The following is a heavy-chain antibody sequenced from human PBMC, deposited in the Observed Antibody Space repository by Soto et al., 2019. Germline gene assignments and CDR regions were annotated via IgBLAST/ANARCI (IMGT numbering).Heavy chain of an antibody. V-gene: IGHV1-69*13. Sequence: SVKVSCKASGGTFSSYAISWVRQAPGQGLEWMGGIIPIFGTTRHAQKFQGRVTSSADESTSTVHMELSRLTSEGTALYFCARSHYYDSSGYYYFDYWGQGTPVTVSS. CDR2: IIPIFGTT. J-gene: IGHJ4*02. CDR3: ARSHYYDSSGYYYFDY. CDR1: GGTFSSYA. D-gene: IGHD3-22*01.